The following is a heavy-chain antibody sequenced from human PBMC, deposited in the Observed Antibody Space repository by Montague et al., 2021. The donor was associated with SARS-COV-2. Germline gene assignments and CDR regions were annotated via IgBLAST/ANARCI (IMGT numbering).Heavy chain of an antibody. D-gene: IGHD3-10*01. V-gene: IGHV4-59*01. Sequence: SETLSLTCSVSGASITIYYWSWIRQAPGKGLEWIAYIFHSGHTKYNPSLRSRVAISVDTSRDQFSLSLTSITAADTAVYYCARQPYLASAYYFDYWGLGTLVTVSS. J-gene: IGHJ4*02. CDR1: GASITIYY. CDR3: ARQPYLASAYYFDY. CDR2: IFHSGHT.